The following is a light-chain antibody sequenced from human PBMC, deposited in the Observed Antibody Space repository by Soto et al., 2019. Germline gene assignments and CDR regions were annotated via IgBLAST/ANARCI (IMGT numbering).Light chain of an antibody. CDR3: AAWDDSLNGFTWV. V-gene: IGLV1-44*01. J-gene: IGLJ3*02. CDR2: SDN. CDR1: SSNIETNT. Sequence: QSVLTQPPSASGTPGQRVTISFPGSSSNIETNTVNWYKQLPGMSPKLLIHSDNQRPSGVPDRFSGSKSGTSASLAISGLQPEDEADYYCAAWDDSLNGFTWVFGGGTKLTVL.